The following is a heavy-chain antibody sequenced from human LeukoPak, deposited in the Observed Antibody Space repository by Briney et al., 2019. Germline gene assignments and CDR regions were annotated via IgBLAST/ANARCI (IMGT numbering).Heavy chain of an antibody. Sequence: ASVKVSCKASGYIFTGYFMHWVRQATGQGLEWMGWMNPNGGNTGYAQKFQGRVTMTRNTSISTAYMELSSLRSEDTAVYYCARGKRVIRYFDWLLSYYYYYMDVWGKGTTVTISS. CDR1: GYIFTGYF. J-gene: IGHJ6*03. CDR3: ARGKRVIRYFDWLLSYYYYYMDV. CDR2: MNPNGGNT. V-gene: IGHV1-8*02. D-gene: IGHD3-9*01.